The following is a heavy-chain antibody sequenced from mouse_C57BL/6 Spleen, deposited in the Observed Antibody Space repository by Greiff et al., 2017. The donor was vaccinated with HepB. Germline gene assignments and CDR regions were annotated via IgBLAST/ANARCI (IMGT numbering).Heavy chain of an antibody. J-gene: IGHJ3*01. V-gene: IGHV7-1*01. CDR3: ARDASSGLAWFAY. Sequence: EVHVVDSGGGLVQSGRSLRLSCATSGFTFSDFYMEWVRQAPGKGLEWIAASRNKSNDSTTEYSASVKGRFIVARDTSPSILYLQMNALRAEDTAIYYCARDASSGLAWFAYWGQGTLVTVSA. D-gene: IGHD3-2*02. CDR2: SRNKSNDSTT. CDR1: GFTFSDFY.